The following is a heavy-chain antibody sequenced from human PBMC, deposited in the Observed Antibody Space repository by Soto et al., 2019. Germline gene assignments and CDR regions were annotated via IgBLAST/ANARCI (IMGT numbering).Heavy chain of an antibody. D-gene: IGHD4-17*01. CDR1: GGSISSYY. Sequence: SETLSLTCTVSGGSISSYYWSWIRQPPGKGLEWIGYIYYSGSTNYNPSLKSRVTISVDTSKNQFSLKLSSVTAADTAVYYCARVYGDYDANYYYYYMDVWGKGTTVTVSS. CDR3: ARVYGDYDANYYYYYMDV. J-gene: IGHJ6*03. CDR2: IYYSGST. V-gene: IGHV4-59*01.